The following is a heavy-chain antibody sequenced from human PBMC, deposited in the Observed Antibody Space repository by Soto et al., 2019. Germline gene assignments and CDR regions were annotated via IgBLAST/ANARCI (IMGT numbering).Heavy chain of an antibody. Sequence: QVQLVQSGAEEKKPGASVKVSCKASGYTFTSYAMHWVRQAPGQRLEWMGWINAGNGNTKYSQKFQGRVTITRDTXAXTXXMELSSLRSEDTAVYYCARDFYYDSSGYTNWYFDLWGRGTLVTVSS. D-gene: IGHD3-22*01. V-gene: IGHV1-3*05. J-gene: IGHJ2*01. CDR2: INAGNGNT. CDR1: GYTFTSYA. CDR3: ARDFYYDSSGYTNWYFDL.